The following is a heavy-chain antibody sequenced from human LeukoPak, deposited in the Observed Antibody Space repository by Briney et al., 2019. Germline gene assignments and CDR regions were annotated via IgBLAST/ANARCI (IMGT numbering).Heavy chain of an antibody. D-gene: IGHD6-19*01. CDR1: GGSISSYY. V-gene: IGHV4-59*01. J-gene: IGHJ4*02. Sequence: PSETLSLTCTVSGGSISSYYWSWIRQPPGKGLEWIGYIYYSGSTNYNPSLKSRVTISVDTSKNQFSLKLSSVTAAVTAVYYCARVGSSGWFNDWGQGTLVTVSS. CDR3: ARVGSSGWFND. CDR2: IYYSGST.